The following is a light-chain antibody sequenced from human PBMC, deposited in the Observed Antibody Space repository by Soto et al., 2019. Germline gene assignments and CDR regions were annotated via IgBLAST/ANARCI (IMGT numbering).Light chain of an antibody. CDR2: DVY. J-gene: IGLJ3*02. CDR3: CSYTGTYTWV. CDR1: SSDLGVYNY. Sequence: SVLTQPRSVSGSPGQSVTISCTGTSSDLGVYNYVSWYQHHPGKAPKLIIYDVYKRPSGVPDRFSASKSDNTASLTISGLQAEDEADYYCCSYTGTYTWVFGGGTKVTVL. V-gene: IGLV2-11*01.